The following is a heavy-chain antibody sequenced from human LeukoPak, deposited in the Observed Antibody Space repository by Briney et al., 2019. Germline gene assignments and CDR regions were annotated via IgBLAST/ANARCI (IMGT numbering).Heavy chain of an antibody. Sequence: ASETLSLTCTFSGGSISSYYWSWIRQPAGKGLEWIGRIYTSGSTYYNPSLKSRVTISVDTSKNQFSLKLSSVTAADTAVYYCARVEGGNPGGAFDIWGQGTMVTVSS. D-gene: IGHD4-23*01. V-gene: IGHV4-4*07. CDR3: ARVEGGNPGGAFDI. CDR2: IYTSGST. J-gene: IGHJ3*02. CDR1: GGSISSYY.